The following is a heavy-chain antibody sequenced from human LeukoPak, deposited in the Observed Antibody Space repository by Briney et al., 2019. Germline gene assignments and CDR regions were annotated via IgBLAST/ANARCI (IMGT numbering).Heavy chain of an antibody. CDR2: ISSSSSYI. CDR3: AREINYYDSSGYVY. D-gene: IGHD3-22*01. V-gene: IGHV3-21*01. Sequence: GGSLRLSCAASGFTFSSYSMNWVRQAPGKGLEWVSFISSSSSYIYYADSVKGRFTISRDNAKNSLYLQMNSLRAEDTAVYHCAREINYYDSSGYVYWGQGTLVTVSS. J-gene: IGHJ4*02. CDR1: GFTFSSYS.